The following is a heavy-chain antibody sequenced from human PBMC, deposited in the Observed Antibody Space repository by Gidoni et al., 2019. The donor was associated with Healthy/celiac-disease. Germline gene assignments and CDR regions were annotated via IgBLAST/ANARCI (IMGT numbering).Heavy chain of an antibody. CDR3: ARGPRIAVADTGETTGTIDY. Sequence: QVQLQQWGAGLLKPSETLSLTCAVYGGSFSGYYWSWIRQPPGKGLEWIGEINHSGSTNYNPSLKSRVTISVDTSKNQFSLKLSSVTAADTAVYYCARGPRIAVADTGETTGTIDYWGQGTLVTVSS. CDR2: INHSGST. V-gene: IGHV4-34*01. J-gene: IGHJ4*02. D-gene: IGHD6-19*01. CDR1: GGSFSGYY.